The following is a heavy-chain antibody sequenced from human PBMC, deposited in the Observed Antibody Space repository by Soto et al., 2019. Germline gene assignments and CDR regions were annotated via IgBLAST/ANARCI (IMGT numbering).Heavy chain of an antibody. J-gene: IGHJ5*02. V-gene: IGHV4-59*01. CDR3: ARDRSTYGGGGTGEVKENWFDP. Sequence: QVQLQESGPGLVKASETLSLTCSVSGGSISRYYWSWTRQPPGKGLEWIGYAYYSGDTGYNPSLTSRVTMAVDTSKNQVSLKLSSVTAADTAVYYCARDRSTYGGGGTGEVKENWFDPWGQGALVTVSS. D-gene: IGHD2-8*01. CDR1: GGSISRYY. CDR2: AYYSGDT.